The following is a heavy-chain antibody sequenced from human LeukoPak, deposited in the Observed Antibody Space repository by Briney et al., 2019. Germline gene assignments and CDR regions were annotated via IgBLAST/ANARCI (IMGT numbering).Heavy chain of an antibody. D-gene: IGHD4-11*01. V-gene: IGHV4-34*01. Sequence: SETLSLTCAVYGGSFSGYYWSWIRQPPGKGLEWIGEINHSGSTNYNPSLKSRVTISVDTSKNQFSLKLSSVTAADTAVYYCARGTNINYDYYYYYMDVWGKGTTVTVSS. J-gene: IGHJ6*03. CDR1: GGSFSGYY. CDR3: ARGTNINYDYYYYYMDV. CDR2: INHSGST.